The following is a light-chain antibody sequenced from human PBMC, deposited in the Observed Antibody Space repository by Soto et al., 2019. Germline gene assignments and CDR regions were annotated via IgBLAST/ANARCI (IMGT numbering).Light chain of an antibody. Sequence: EIVLTQSPDTLSLSPGGRATLSCRASQSVTTRLAWYQQKPGQPPRLLISGASVRASGVPVRISGSGSGTDFVLTIGRLEPEDFALYYCQQYGGSPITFGLGTRLEVK. CDR2: GAS. V-gene: IGKV3-20*01. CDR1: QSVTTR. J-gene: IGKJ5*01. CDR3: QQYGGSPIT.